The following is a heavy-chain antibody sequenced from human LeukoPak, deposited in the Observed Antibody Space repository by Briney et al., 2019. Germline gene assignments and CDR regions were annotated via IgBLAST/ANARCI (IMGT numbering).Heavy chain of an antibody. Sequence: GASVKVSCKVSGYTLTELSMHWVRQAPGKGLEWMGGFDPEDGETIYAQKFQGRFTMTEDTSTDTAYMELSSLRSEDTAVYYCATDLTYSIAAAGITWGQGTLVTVSS. J-gene: IGHJ5*02. CDR1: GYTLTELS. CDR3: ATDLTYSIAAAGIT. V-gene: IGHV1-24*01. D-gene: IGHD6-13*01. CDR2: FDPEDGET.